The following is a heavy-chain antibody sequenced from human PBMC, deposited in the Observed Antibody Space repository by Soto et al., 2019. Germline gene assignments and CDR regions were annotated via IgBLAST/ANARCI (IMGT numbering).Heavy chain of an antibody. CDR1: GFTFDDYA. CDR3: VRSKGGYSSGTPLDY. J-gene: IGHJ4*02. D-gene: IGHD5-18*01. CDR2: ISWNSGNR. Sequence: EVQLEESGGALVQPGRSLRLSCAASGFTFDDYAMHWVRHVLGKGLEWVSSISWNSGNRGYADSVKGRFTTSRDNAKDSLSLQMHSLTPEDTALYYFVRSKGGYSSGTPLDYWGQGTLVTVSS. V-gene: IGHV3-9*01.